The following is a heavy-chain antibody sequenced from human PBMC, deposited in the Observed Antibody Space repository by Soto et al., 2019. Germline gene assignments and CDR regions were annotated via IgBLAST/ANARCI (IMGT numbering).Heavy chain of an antibody. CDR1: GFIFSDYY. Sequence: GGSLRLSCAASGFIFSDYYMSWIRQAPGKGLEWLAYISRDGNAIFYADSVNGRFTISRDNAKNSLYLQMNSLRAEDTAVFYCGRGGSDSPMAPGYWGQGTLVTVSS. V-gene: IGHV3-11*04. CDR3: GRGGSDSPMAPGY. D-gene: IGHD5-18*01. J-gene: IGHJ4*02. CDR2: ISRDGNAI.